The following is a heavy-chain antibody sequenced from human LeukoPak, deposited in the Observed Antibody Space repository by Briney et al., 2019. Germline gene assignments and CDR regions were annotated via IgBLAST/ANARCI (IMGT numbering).Heavy chain of an antibody. V-gene: IGHV1-46*01. CDR1: GCTFTNYY. CDR3: ARDVASSGYYWD. Sequence: GASVKVSCKPSGCTFTNYYMHWVRQAPGQGLEWMGIINPSGGSTSYAQKFQGRVTMTRDTSTSTVYMELSSLRSEDTAVYYCARDVASSGYYWDWGQGTLVTVSS. J-gene: IGHJ4*02. D-gene: IGHD3-22*01. CDR2: INPSGGST.